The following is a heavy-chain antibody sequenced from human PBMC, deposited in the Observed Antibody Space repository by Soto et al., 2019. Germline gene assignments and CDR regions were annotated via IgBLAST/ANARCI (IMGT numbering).Heavy chain of an antibody. J-gene: IGHJ4*02. V-gene: IGHV3-48*01. CDR2: IYGSTI. CDR3: ARDRGPMGSVDTMRGY. D-gene: IGHD5-12*01. CDR1: GFAFSDYG. Sequence: EVQLVESGGGLVQPGGSLTLSFAASGFAFSDYGMMWVRQAPGKGLECISFIYGSTIYYADTVKGRFTISRDNAKNSLFLQMNNLGAEDTTVYYCARDRGPMGSVDTMRGYWGKGILVTVSS.